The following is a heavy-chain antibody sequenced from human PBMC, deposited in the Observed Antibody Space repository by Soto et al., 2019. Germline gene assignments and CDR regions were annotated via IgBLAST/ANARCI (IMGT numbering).Heavy chain of an antibody. CDR2: ISWNSGSI. Sequence: EVQLVESGGGLVQPGRSLRLSCAASGFTFDDYAMHWVRQASGKGLEWVSGISWNSGSIGYADSVKGRFTISRDNAKNSLYLQMNSLGTEDTALYYCVKDWSDSSGEGFDFWGQGTLVTVSS. V-gene: IGHV3-9*01. D-gene: IGHD6-19*01. J-gene: IGHJ4*02. CDR1: GFTFDDYA. CDR3: VKDWSDSSGEGFDF.